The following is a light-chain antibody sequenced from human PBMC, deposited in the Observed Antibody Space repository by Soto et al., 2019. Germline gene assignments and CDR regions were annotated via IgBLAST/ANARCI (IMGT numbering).Light chain of an antibody. J-gene: IGLJ2*01. CDR3: GTWNYRLYTVV. CDR2: DNN. Sequence: QSVLTQPPSVSAAPGQRVSISCSGTNSNIGDNYVSWYQHLPGTAPTLLIYDNNKRPSGIPDRFYISKSGTSATLGITGPQTDNDADYYCGTWNYRLYTVVFGGGTKLTVL. CDR1: NSNIGDNY. V-gene: IGLV1-51*01.